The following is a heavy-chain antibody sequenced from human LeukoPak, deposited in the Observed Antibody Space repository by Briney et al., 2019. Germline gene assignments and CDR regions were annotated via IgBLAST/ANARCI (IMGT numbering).Heavy chain of an antibody. CDR3: AKGDTVEGNF. Sequence: PGGSLRLSCAASGFTMISAYMRWVSQAPGKGLEWVAIIYSGGSTYDAGSVKGTFIISRDNFKNTLYPQMNRLRPEDTAVYYGAKGDTVEGNFCGQGTLVTVSS. V-gene: IGHV3-66*01. D-gene: IGHD3-16*02. J-gene: IGHJ4*02. CDR2: IYSGGST. CDR1: GFTMISAY.